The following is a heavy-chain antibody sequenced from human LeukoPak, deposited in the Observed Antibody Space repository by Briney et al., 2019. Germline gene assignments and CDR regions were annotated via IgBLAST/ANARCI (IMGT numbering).Heavy chain of an antibody. CDR3: AKDPKIRAYYYGSGSYWD. CDR1: GFTFSSYW. D-gene: IGHD3-10*01. J-gene: IGHJ4*02. CDR2: INQGGSDK. Sequence: GGSLRLSCTVSGFTFSSYWMSWVRQAPGKGLEWVANINQGGSDKSYVDSVKGRFTVSRDNAKKSLYLQMNSLRAEDTAVYYCAKDPKIRAYYYGSGSYWDWGQGTLVTVSS. V-gene: IGHV3-7*01.